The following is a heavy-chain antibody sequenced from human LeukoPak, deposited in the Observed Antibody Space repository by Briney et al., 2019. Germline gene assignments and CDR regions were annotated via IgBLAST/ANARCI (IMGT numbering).Heavy chain of an antibody. D-gene: IGHD4-17*01. CDR3: ARLNYGDPWYYMDV. J-gene: IGHJ6*03. CDR2: ISSGSTYI. V-gene: IGHV3-21*01. Sequence: PGGSLRLSCAASGFTVSNYSMNWVRQAPGKGLEWVSSISSGSTYIYYAGSVKGRFTISRDNAKNSLYLQVNGLRAEDTAVYYCARLNYGDPWYYMDVWGKGTTVTVSS. CDR1: GFTVSNYS.